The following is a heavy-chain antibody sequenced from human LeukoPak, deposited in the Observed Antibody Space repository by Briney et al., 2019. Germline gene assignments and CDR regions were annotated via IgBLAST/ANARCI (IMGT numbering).Heavy chain of an antibody. CDR2: ISGRGDIT. CDR1: GFTFSSYA. D-gene: IGHD3-3*01. V-gene: IGHV3-23*01. Sequence: GGSLRLSCAASGFTFSSYAMNWVRQAPGKGLEWVSAISGRGDITYYTDSVKGGFTISRDTSRSTLYLQMSSLRAEDTAVYYCARAPPIFGVVEYYFDYWGQGTLVTVSS. J-gene: IGHJ4*02. CDR3: ARAPPIFGVVEYYFDY.